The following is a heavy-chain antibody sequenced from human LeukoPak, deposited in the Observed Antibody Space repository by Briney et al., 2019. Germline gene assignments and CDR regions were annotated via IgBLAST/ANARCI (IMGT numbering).Heavy chain of an antibody. D-gene: IGHD6-25*01. Sequence: PGGSLRLSCAASGFTFSSYAMSWVRQAPGKELEWVSAISGSGGSTYYADSVRGRFTISRDNSKNTLYLQMNSLRAEDAAIYYCAKDQQRTVPTRGAFDIWGQGTMITVSS. CDR3: AKDQQRTVPTRGAFDI. V-gene: IGHV3-23*01. CDR2: ISGSGGST. J-gene: IGHJ3*02. CDR1: GFTFSSYA.